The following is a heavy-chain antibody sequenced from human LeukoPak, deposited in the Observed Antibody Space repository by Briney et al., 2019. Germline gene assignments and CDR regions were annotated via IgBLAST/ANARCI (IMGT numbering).Heavy chain of an antibody. CDR3: ARDRWGLYSGYFDY. J-gene: IGHJ4*02. D-gene: IGHD5-12*01. V-gene: IGHV1-2*02. CDR1: GYTFTDYY. Sequence: ASVKVSCKASGYTFTDYYMHWVRQAPGQGLEWMGWINPNSGGTKYAQKFQGRVTMTTDTSISTAYMELSRLRSDDTAMYYCARDRWGLYSGYFDYWGQGTLVTVSS. CDR2: INPNSGGT.